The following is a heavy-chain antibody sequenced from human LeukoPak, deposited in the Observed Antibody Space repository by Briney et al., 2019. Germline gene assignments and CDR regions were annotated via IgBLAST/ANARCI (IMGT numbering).Heavy chain of an antibody. V-gene: IGHV1-18*01. CDR2: ISAYNGNT. CDR1: GYTFTSYD. J-gene: IGHJ4*02. Sequence: ASVKVSCKASGYTFTSYDISWVRQAPGQGLEWMGWISAYNGNTNYAQKLQGRVTMATDTSTSTAYMELRSLRSDDTAVYYCARDGGYCSSTSCRRFDYWGQGTLVTVSS. D-gene: IGHD2-2*01. CDR3: ARDGGYCSSTSCRRFDY.